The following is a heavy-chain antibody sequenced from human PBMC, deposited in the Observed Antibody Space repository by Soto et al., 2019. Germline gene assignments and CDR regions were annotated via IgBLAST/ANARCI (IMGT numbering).Heavy chain of an antibody. D-gene: IGHD2-2*01. Sequence: ASVKVSCKASGYTFTSYYMHWLRQAPGQGLEWMGIINPSGGSTSYAQKFQGRVTMTRDTSTSTVYMELSSLRSEDTAVYYCASTRYCSSTSCSNEGGNWFDPWGQGTLVTVSS. CDR2: INPSGGST. CDR1: GYTFTSYY. V-gene: IGHV1-46*01. J-gene: IGHJ5*02. CDR3: ASTRYCSSTSCSNEGGNWFDP.